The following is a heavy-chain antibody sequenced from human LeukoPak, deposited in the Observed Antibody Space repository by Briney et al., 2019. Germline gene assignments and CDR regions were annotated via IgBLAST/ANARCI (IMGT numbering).Heavy chain of an antibody. Sequence: GASVKVSCKVSGYTLTELSMHWVRQAPGKGLEWMGGFDPEDGETIYAQKFQGRVTMTEDTSTDTAYMELSSLRSEDTAVYYCATDPNDYVWGSFEIWGQGTMVTVSS. CDR1: GYTLTELS. J-gene: IGHJ3*02. D-gene: IGHD3-16*01. CDR3: ATDPNDYVWGSFEI. V-gene: IGHV1-24*01. CDR2: FDPEDGET.